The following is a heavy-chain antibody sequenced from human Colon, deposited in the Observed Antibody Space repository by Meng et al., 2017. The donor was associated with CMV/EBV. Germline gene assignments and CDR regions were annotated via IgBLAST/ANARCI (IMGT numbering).Heavy chain of an antibody. CDR1: GGSFSGYY. CDR3: ARARIAARFPDY. J-gene: IGHJ4*02. V-gene: IGHV4-34*01. D-gene: IGHD6-6*01. Sequence: GSLRLSCAVYGGSFSGYYWSWIRQPPGKGLEWIGEINHSVSTNYNPSLKSRVTISVDTSKNQFSLKLSSVTAADTAVYYCARARIAARFPDYWGQGTLVTVSS. CDR2: INHSVST.